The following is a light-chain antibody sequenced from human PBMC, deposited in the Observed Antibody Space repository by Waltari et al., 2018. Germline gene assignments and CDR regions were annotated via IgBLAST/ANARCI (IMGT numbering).Light chain of an antibody. V-gene: IGLV3-1*01. CDR2: EDT. CDR1: HLGHNS. Sequence: SYELTQPPSVSASPGETATITCYGDHLGHNSASWYQHKPGQSPVLFLHEDTKRPSGIPERFSGSTSGHTATLTISGTQAMDEADYYCQTWDITTYVVFGGGTKLTVL. J-gene: IGLJ2*01. CDR3: QTWDITTYVV.